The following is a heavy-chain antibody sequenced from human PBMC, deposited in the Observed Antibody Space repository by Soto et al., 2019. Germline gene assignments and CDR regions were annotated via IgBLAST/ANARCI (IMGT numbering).Heavy chain of an antibody. J-gene: IGHJ6*03. V-gene: IGHV1-8*01. Sequence: ASVKVSCKASGYTFTSYDINWVRQATGQRTEWVGWMNPNSGNTGYAQKFTGTVTMTRNTTKRTAYMELSSLRSEDTAVYYCARGSHYYYYMDVWGKGTTVTVSS. CDR1: GYTFTSYD. CDR3: ARGSHYYYYMDV. CDR2: MNPNSGNT.